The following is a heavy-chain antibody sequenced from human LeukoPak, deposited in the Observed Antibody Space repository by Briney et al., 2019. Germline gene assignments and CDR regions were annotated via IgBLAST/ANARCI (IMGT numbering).Heavy chain of an antibody. CDR2: INHSGST. CDR1: GGSFSGYY. V-gene: IGHV4-34*01. J-gene: IGHJ6*02. D-gene: IGHD2-2*01. Sequence: SETLSLTCAVYGGSFSGYYWSWIRQPPGKGLEWIGEINHSGSTNYNPSLKSRVTISVDTSKNQFSLKLSSVTAADTAAYYCARDYVVVPAAMLRYYYYYYGMDVWGQGTTVTVSS. CDR3: ARDYVVVPAAMLRYYYYYYGMDV.